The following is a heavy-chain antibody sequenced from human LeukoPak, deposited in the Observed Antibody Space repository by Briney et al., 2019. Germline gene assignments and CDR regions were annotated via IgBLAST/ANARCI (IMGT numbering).Heavy chain of an antibody. CDR3: AKAHFGVGATHYFDS. CDR2: ISGSGGST. Sequence: GGSLRLSCAASGFTFSSYAMSWVRQAPGKGLEWVSSISGSGGSTYYADSEKGRFTISRDNSKNTLYLQMNSLRADDTAVYYCAKAHFGVGATHYFDSWGQGTLVTVSS. D-gene: IGHD1-26*01. V-gene: IGHV3-23*01. J-gene: IGHJ4*02. CDR1: GFTFSSYA.